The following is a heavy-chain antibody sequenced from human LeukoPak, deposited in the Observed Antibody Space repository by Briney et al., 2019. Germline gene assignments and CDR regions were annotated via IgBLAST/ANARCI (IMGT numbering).Heavy chain of an antibody. D-gene: IGHD3-3*01. CDR3: ASYYDFWSSIDY. J-gene: IGHJ4*02. CDR2: IKQDGSEK. V-gene: IGHV3-7*05. CDR1: GFSFSSHW. Sequence: GGSLRLSCAASGFSFSSHWMFWVAQAPGRGLEWVANIKQDGSEKYYVDSVKGRFTISRDNAKNSLYLQMNSLRAEDTAIYYCASYYDFWSSIDYWGQGTLVTVSS.